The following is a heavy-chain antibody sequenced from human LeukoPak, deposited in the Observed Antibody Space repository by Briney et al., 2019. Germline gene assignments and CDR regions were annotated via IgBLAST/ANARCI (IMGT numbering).Heavy chain of an antibody. CDR3: ARHCSGGSCYHTFDY. J-gene: IGHJ4*02. V-gene: IGHV4-59*08. CDR1: GGSISSYY. D-gene: IGHD2-15*01. Sequence: PSETLSLTCTVSGGSISSYYRSSIRQPPGKGLEWLGYIYYSGSSNYNPPLKSRDTISVDTSKNQFSLKLSSVTAADTAVYYCARHCSGGSCYHTFDYWGRGGLVAVFS. CDR2: IYYSGSS.